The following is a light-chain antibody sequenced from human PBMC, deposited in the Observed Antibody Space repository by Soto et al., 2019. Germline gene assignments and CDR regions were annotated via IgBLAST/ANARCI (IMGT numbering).Light chain of an antibody. CDR3: HQYGGSPGA. CDR2: GAS. V-gene: IGKV3-20*01. CDR1: QSVSSSY. J-gene: IGKJ2*01. Sequence: EIVLTQSPATLSLSPGERATLSCRASQSVSSSYLAWYQQKPGQAPRRLIYGASSRATGIPDRFSGSGSGTDFTLSISRLEPEDFAVYFCHQYGGSPGAFGQGTKLEIK.